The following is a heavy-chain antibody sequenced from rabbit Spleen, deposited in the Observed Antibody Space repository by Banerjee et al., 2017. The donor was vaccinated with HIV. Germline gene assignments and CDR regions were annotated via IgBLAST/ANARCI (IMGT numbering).Heavy chain of an antibody. Sequence: QEQLEESGGDLVKPEGSLTLTCKASGFSFSSDYWICWVRQAPGKGLEWIACIYAGSSGSTYYASWAKGRFTISKTSSTTVTLQMTSLTAADTATYFCARFTDSYGDVDYANLWGQGTLVTVS. J-gene: IGHJ4*01. CDR2: IYAGSSGST. D-gene: IGHD2-1*01. CDR3: ARFTDSYGDVDYANL. V-gene: IGHV1S45*01. CDR1: GFSFSSDYW.